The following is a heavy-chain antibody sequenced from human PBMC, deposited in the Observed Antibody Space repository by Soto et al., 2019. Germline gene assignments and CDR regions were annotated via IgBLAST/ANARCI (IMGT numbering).Heavy chain of an antibody. CDR3: ARGQRFSDWFDP. J-gene: IGHJ5*02. D-gene: IGHD3-3*01. Sequence: SETLSLTCTVSGGTMNSYYWTWIRQPAGKGLEWIGRIYSSGSTKYNPSLQSRVTMSLDTSKNQFSLILTSVTAADTAVYYCARGQRFSDWFDPWGQGTLVTVSS. CDR1: GGTMNSYY. CDR2: IYSSGST. V-gene: IGHV4-4*07.